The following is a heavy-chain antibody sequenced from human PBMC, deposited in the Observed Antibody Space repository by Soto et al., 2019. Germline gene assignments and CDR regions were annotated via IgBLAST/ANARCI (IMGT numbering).Heavy chain of an antibody. CDR2: IYSGGST. Sequence: EVQLVESGGGLVQPGGSLRLSCAASGFTVSSNQMSWVRQAPGKGLEWVSVIYSGGSTYYADSVKVRFTISRDNSMNTVYLQMNGLRAEDAAVYYCARATPYFGYWGQGTLVTVS. V-gene: IGHV3-66*01. J-gene: IGHJ4*02. D-gene: IGHD1-1*01. CDR1: GFTVSSNQ. CDR3: ARATPYFGY.